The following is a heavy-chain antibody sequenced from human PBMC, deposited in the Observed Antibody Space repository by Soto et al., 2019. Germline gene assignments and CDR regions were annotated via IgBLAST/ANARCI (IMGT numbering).Heavy chain of an antibody. D-gene: IGHD3-3*01. CDR2: INHSGST. CDR3: ARGARITIFGVVINGYSY. CDR1: GGSFSGYY. Sequence: KSSETLSLTCAVYGGSFSGYYWSWIRQPPGKGLEWIGEINHSGSTNYNPSLKSRVTISVDTSKNQFSLKLSSVTAADTAVYYCARGARITIFGVVINGYSYWGQGTLVTVSS. J-gene: IGHJ4*02. V-gene: IGHV4-34*01.